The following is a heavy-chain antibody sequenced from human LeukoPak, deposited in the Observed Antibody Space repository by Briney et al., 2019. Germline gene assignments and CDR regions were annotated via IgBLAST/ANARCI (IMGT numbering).Heavy chain of an antibody. Sequence: GGSLRLSCAASGFTFSNLAMGWVRQAPGKGLAWVSGISGSGGGTYYVDSVRGRFTISRDNSKNTLFLDMNNMRADDTAVYFCVKDNYADYASGGVYWYFDLWGRGTLVTVSS. CDR1: GFTFSNLA. D-gene: IGHD4-17*01. CDR3: VKDNYADYASGGVYWYFDL. CDR2: ISGSGGGT. J-gene: IGHJ2*01. V-gene: IGHV3-23*01.